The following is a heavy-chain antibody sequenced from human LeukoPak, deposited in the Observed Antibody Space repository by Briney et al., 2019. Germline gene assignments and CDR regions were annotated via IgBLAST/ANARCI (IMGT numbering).Heavy chain of an antibody. CDR2: IYTSGST. J-gene: IGHJ3*02. D-gene: IGHD1-26*01. CDR1: GDSISRGSYY. CDR3: ARDGSGIGAFDI. Sequence: SETLSLTCTVSGDSISRGSYYWSWIRQPAGKGLEWIGRIYTSGSTNYNPSLKSRVTISVDTSKNQFSLKLSSVTAADTAVHYCARDGSGIGAFDIWGQGTMVTVSS. V-gene: IGHV4-61*02.